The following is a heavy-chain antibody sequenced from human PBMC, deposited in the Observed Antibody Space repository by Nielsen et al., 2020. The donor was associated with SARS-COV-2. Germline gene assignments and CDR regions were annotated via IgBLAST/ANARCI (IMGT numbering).Heavy chain of an antibody. D-gene: IGHD6-19*01. CDR2: IYYSGST. CDR1: GGSISSSSYY. V-gene: IGHV4-39*01. J-gene: IGHJ4*02. Sequence: GSLRLSCTVSGGSISSSSYYWGWIRQPPGKGLEWIGSIYYSGSTYYNPSLKSRVTISVDTSKNQFSLKLSPVTAADTAVYYCARRPVRYSSGWYEVDYWGQGTLVTVSS. CDR3: ARRPVRYSSGWYEVDY.